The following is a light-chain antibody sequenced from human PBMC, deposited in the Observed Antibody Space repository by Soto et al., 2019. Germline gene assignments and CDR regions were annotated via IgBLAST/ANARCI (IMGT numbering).Light chain of an antibody. J-gene: IGKJ1*01. CDR1: QSVDRTF. V-gene: IGKV3-20*01. CDR3: QQYMSSVT. Sequence: EVVLTQSPGSLSLSPGQRATLSCRASQSVDRTFSAWYQKKPGQAPRLLIYGASKRATGIPDRFSGSGSGTDFTLIISRLEPEDFAVYYCQQYMSSVTFGQGTKVEIK. CDR2: GAS.